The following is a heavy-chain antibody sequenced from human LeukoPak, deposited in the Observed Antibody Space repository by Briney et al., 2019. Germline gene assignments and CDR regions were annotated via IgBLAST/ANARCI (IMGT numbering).Heavy chain of an antibody. D-gene: IGHD5-18*01. J-gene: IGHJ5*02. CDR2: ISAYNGNT. V-gene: IGHV1-18*01. CDR1: GYTFTSYG. Sequence: ASVKVSCTASGYTFTSYGISWVRQAPGQGLEWMGWISAYNGNTNYAQKLQGRVTMTTDTSTSTAYMELRSLRSDDTAVYYCARVDTAANWFDPWGQGTLVTVSS. CDR3: ARVDTAANWFDP.